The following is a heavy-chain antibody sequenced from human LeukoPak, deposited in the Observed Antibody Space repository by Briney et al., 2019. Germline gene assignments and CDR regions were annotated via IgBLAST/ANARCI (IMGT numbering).Heavy chain of an antibody. Sequence: TGVSLRLSCAASGFTFSSYWMHWVRQAPGKGLVWVSRINSDGSSTSYADSVKGRFTISRDNAKNTLYLQMNSLRAEDTAVYYCAREREVTRHYAFDIWGQGTMVTVSS. CDR1: GFTFSSYW. V-gene: IGHV3-74*01. CDR3: AREREVTRHYAFDI. D-gene: IGHD4-17*01. J-gene: IGHJ3*02. CDR2: INSDGSST.